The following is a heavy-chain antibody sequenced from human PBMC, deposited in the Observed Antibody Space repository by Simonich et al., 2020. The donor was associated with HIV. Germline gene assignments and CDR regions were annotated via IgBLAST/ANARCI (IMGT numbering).Heavy chain of an antibody. D-gene: IGHD7-27*01. CDR3: ARQGGAIGLGY. CDR2: IYFSGNT. V-gene: IGHV4-39*01. Sequence: QLQLQESGPGLVKPSETLSLTCTVSGGSISSSRYYWGWIRQPPGKGLGWIGSIYFSGNTYYNPPLKIRRTISVDTAKNQFSLKLSSVTAADTAVYYCARQGGAIGLGYWGQGTLVTVSS. J-gene: IGHJ4*02. CDR1: GGSISSSRYY.